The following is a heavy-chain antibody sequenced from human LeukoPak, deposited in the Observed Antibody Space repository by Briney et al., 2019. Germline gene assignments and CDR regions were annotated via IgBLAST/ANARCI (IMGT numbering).Heavy chain of an antibody. V-gene: IGHV1-69*05. Sequence: ASVKVSCKASGGTFSSYTISWVRQAPGQGLEWMGGITPIFGKTNYAQKFQGRLTITTDESTSTAYMELRGLTFDDTAVYYCARAKTLEPRPSNAFDVWGQGTVVTVSS. CDR3: ARAKTLEPRPSNAFDV. CDR2: ITPIFGKT. J-gene: IGHJ3*01. CDR1: GGTFSSYT. D-gene: IGHD1-1*01.